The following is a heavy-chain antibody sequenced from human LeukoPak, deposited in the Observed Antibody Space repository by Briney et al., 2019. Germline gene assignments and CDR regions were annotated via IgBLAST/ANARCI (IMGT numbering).Heavy chain of an antibody. J-gene: IGHJ4*02. D-gene: IGHD6-19*01. CDR1: GGSISSGGYY. CDR3: ARRGYSSLDY. V-gene: IGHV4-31*03. CDR2: IYYSGST. Sequence: SETLSLTCTVSGGSISSGGYYWSWIRQHPGKGLEWIGYIYYSGSTYYNPSLKSRVTISVDTSKNQFSLKLSSVTAADTAVYYCARRGYSSLDYWGQGTLVTVSS.